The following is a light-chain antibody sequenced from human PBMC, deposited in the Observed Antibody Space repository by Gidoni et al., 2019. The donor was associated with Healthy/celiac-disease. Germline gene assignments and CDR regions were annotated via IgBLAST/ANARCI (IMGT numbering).Light chain of an antibody. CDR2: DAS. Sequence: IQMSRSPSSLSPSVRDRVTITCQQSQDISNYLNWYQQKPGKAPKLLIYDASSVETGVPSRISGSGSRTDFTFTISSLQPEDIATYYCQQYDNLPITFXQXTRLEIK. J-gene: IGKJ5*01. CDR1: QDISNY. CDR3: QQYDNLPIT. V-gene: IGKV1-33*01.